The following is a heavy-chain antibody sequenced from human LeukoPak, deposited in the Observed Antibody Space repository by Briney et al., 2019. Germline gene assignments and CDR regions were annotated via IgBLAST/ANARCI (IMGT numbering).Heavy chain of an antibody. J-gene: IGHJ3*02. CDR3: ARRQGWGRSSAALDI. CDR1: GYIFTNYW. V-gene: IGHV5-51*01. CDR2: IYPVDSDT. Sequence: GESLKISCNCSGYIFTNYWICLVRQMPGKGLEWRGIIYPVDSDTRYSPSVQGQVTISADKSISASYLQWRSLKASDTPMYYCARRQGWGRSSAALDIWGAGTTVTVS. D-gene: IGHD6-6*01.